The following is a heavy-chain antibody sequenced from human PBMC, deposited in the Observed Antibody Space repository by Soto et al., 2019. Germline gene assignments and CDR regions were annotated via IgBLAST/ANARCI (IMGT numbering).Heavy chain of an antibody. CDR1: GFSLSTSGVG. D-gene: IGHD1-1*01. CDR3: SHILPGSPTGWNPEICDS. Sequence: QITLKVSGPTLVKPTHTLTLTLTFSGFSLSTSGVGVGWISQPPGKAQERLAFIYWDDDKRYSPSLRSTITITKDTSKNHVVLTMTNRDTMYTATYCCSHILPGSPTGWNPEICDSWGQGTL. J-gene: IGHJ4*02. CDR2: IYWDDDK. V-gene: IGHV2-5*02.